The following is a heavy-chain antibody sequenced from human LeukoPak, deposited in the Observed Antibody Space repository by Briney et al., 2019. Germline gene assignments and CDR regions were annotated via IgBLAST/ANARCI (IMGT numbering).Heavy chain of an antibody. Sequence: GGSLRLSCVASGFTFDDYAMHWVRQTPGKGLEWVSGISWNSGNIGYADSVKGRFTISRDNVKKSLYLQMNSLRAEDTAVYYCARVLGYCSSTSCYTGDAFDIWGQGTMVTVSS. D-gene: IGHD2-2*02. V-gene: IGHV3-9*01. CDR1: GFTFDDYA. J-gene: IGHJ3*02. CDR3: ARVLGYCSSTSCYTGDAFDI. CDR2: ISWNSGNI.